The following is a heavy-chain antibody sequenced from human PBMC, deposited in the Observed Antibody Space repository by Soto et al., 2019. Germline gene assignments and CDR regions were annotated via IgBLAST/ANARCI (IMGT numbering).Heavy chain of an antibody. J-gene: IGHJ4*02. CDR2: ISYDGSNK. D-gene: IGHD3-22*01. CDR3: ARDPTDYYDSSGYDPHFDY. Sequence: GGSLRLSCAASGFTFSSYAMHWVRQAPGKGLEWVAVISYDGSNKYYADSVKGRFTISRDNSKNTLYLQMNSLRAEDTAVYYCARDPTDYYDSSGYDPHFDYWGQGTLVTVSS. CDR1: GFTFSSYA. V-gene: IGHV3-30-3*01.